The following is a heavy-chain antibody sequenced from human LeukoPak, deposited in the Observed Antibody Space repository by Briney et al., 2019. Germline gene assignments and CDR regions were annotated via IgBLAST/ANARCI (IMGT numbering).Heavy chain of an antibody. V-gene: IGHV1-18*01. Sequence: ASVKVSCKASGYTFTSYGISWVRQAPGQGLEWMGWISAYNGNTNYAQKLQGRVTMTTDTSTSTAYMELRSLRSEDTAVYYCARDGDYYDSSGHTDYWGQGTLVTVSS. J-gene: IGHJ4*02. CDR2: ISAYNGNT. D-gene: IGHD3-22*01. CDR3: ARDGDYYDSSGHTDY. CDR1: GYTFTSYG.